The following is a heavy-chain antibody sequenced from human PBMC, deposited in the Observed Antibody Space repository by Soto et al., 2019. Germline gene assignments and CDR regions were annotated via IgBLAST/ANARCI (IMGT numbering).Heavy chain of an antibody. J-gene: IGHJ6*02. D-gene: IGHD5-12*01. CDR2: INHSGST. V-gene: IGHV4-34*01. CDR1: GGAFSGFF. Sequence: LETLFLHCAVHGGAFSGFFLRWIPQAPGEGLGWIGEINHSGSTNYNPSLKSRVTISVDTSKNQFSLKLSSVTAADTAVYYCASRRWLQLGEYYYYGMDVWGQGTTVTVSS. CDR3: ASRRWLQLGEYYYYGMDV.